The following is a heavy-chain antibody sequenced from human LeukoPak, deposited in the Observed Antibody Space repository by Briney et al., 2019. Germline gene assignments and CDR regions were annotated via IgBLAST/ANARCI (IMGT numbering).Heavy chain of an antibody. D-gene: IGHD2-15*01. CDR1: GYTFTSYA. CDR2: INAGNGNA. J-gene: IGHJ6*02. V-gene: IGHV1-3*01. Sequence: ASVKVSCKASGYTFTSYAMHWVRQAPGQRLEWMGWINAGNGNAKYSQKFQGRVTITRDTSASTAYMELSSLRSEDTAVYYCARAAPDCSGGSCPRRYYYYGMDVWGQGTTVTVSS. CDR3: ARAAPDCSGGSCPRRYYYYGMDV.